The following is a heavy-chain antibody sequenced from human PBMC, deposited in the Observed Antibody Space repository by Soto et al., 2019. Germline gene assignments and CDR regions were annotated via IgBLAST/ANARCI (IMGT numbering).Heavy chain of an antibody. J-gene: IGHJ4*02. CDR2: INPNSGGT. D-gene: IGHD6-6*01. CDR3: AREPVGKADRPDY. Sequence: ASVKVSCKASGYTFTGYYMHWVRQAPGQGLEWMGWINPNSGGTNYAQKFQGRVTMTRDTSISTAYMELSRLRSDDTAVYYCAREPVGKADRPDYWGQGNLVTVSS. V-gene: IGHV1-2*02. CDR1: GYTFTGYY.